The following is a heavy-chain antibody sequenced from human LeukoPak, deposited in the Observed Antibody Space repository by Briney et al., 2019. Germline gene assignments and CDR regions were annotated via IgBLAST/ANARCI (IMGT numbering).Heavy chain of an antibody. CDR3: AKEQAYGVYLGNFYNYYYGMDV. CDR2: ISGHGGST. Sequence: PGGSLRLSCAASGFTFSNYAMTWVRQAQGKGLEWVSVISGHGGSTYYADSEKGRFTISRDNSKNTLYLQMNSLRAEDTAVYYSAKEQAYGVYLGNFYNYYYGMDVWGQGTTVTVSS. V-gene: IGHV3-23*01. CDR1: GFTFSNYA. D-gene: IGHD2-8*01. J-gene: IGHJ6*02.